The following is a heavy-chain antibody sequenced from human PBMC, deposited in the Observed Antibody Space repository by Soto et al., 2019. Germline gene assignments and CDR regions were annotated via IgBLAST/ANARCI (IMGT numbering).Heavy chain of an antibody. V-gene: IGHV1-69*02. CDR2: VNPIVSMS. CDR1: GDTFNFYS. D-gene: IGHD3-10*01. J-gene: IGHJ4*02. CDR3: ASSSGSGYRAFDY. Sequence: QVQLVQSGAEVKRPGSSVKVSCKASGDTFNFYSINWVRQAPGLGLAWMGRVNPIVSMSNYAQKFQGRVTMTADKSTSTAYRELSSLRSEDTAVYYCASSSGSGYRAFDYWGQGALVTVSS.